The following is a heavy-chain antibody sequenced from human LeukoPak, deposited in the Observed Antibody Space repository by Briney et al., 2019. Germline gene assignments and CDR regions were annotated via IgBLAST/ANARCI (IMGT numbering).Heavy chain of an antibody. V-gene: IGHV3-74*01. Sequence: PGGSLRLSCAASGFTFSEYWMHWVRQAPGKGLEWVSRINSDGSRITYADSVKGRFTISRDSAKNTLYLQMNSLRVEDTAVYYCASSPVITRDWGQGTLVTVSS. CDR1: GFTFSEYW. D-gene: IGHD3-22*01. CDR2: INSDGSRI. J-gene: IGHJ4*02. CDR3: ASSPVITRD.